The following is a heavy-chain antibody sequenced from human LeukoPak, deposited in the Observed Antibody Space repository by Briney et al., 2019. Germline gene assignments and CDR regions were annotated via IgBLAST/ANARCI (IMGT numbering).Heavy chain of an antibody. CDR1: GGSISNYY. CDR2: IYYSGTT. V-gene: IGHV4-59*01. J-gene: IGHJ4*02. D-gene: IGHD6-13*01. Sequence: SETLSLTCTVSGGSISNYYWSWLRQPPGKGLEWIGYIYYSGTTNYNPSLKSRVTISVDTSKNQFSLKLNSVTAADTAVYYCARGVYIAAARYGYWGQGTLVTVSS. CDR3: ARGVYIAAARYGY.